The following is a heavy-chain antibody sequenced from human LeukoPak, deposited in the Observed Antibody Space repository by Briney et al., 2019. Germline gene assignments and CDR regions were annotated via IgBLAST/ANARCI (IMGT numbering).Heavy chain of an antibody. J-gene: IGHJ1*01. CDR1: GFTVSSNY. D-gene: IGHD4-17*01. CDR2: IYSGAGT. V-gene: IGHV3-53*01. CDR3: ASLPLTTVTTSYFQH. Sequence: PGGSLRLSCAASGFTVSSNYMTWVRQAPGKGLGCVSVIYSGAGTYYADSVKGRFTISRDNSKNTLYLQMNSLRAEDTAVYYCASLPLTTVTTSYFQHWGQGTLVTVSS.